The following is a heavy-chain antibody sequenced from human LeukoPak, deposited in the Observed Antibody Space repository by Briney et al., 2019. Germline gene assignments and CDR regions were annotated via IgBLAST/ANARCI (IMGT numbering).Heavy chain of an antibody. CDR1: GFTFSSYS. V-gene: IGHV3-21*01. Sequence: AGGSLRLSCAASGFTFSSYSMNWVRQAPGKGLEWVSSISSSSSYIYYADSVKGRFTISRDNANNSLYLQMNSLRAEDTAVYYCARGSYSSSWYYDYWGQGTLVTVSS. CDR3: ARGSYSSSWYYDY. CDR2: ISSSSSYI. D-gene: IGHD6-13*01. J-gene: IGHJ4*02.